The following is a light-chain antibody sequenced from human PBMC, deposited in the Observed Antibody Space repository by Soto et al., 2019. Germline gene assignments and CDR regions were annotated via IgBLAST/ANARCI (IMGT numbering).Light chain of an antibody. CDR3: QQRSNWPPD. CDR1: QSVRTK. CDR2: GAS. J-gene: IGKJ5*01. Sequence: EIVMTQSPDTLYVSPGEGATLSCRASQSVRTKLAWYQQKAGQAPRLLIYGASTRATGIPDRFSGSGSGTEFTLTISSLQSEDFAVYYCQQRSNWPPDFGQGTRLEIK. V-gene: IGKV3-15*01.